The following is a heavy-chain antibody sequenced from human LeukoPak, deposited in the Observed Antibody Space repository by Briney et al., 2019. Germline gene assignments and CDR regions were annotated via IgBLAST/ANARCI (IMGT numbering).Heavy chain of an antibody. V-gene: IGHV3-64*01. CDR2: ISSNGGST. CDR1: GFTFSSFS. CDR3: AREYYGGYVDY. D-gene: IGHD3-10*01. Sequence: GGSLRLFCAASGFTFSSFSMHWVRQAPGKGLESVSAISSNGGSTYYANSVKGRFTISRDNSKNTLYLQMGSLRAEDMAVYYCAREYYGGYVDYWGQGALATVSS. J-gene: IGHJ4*02.